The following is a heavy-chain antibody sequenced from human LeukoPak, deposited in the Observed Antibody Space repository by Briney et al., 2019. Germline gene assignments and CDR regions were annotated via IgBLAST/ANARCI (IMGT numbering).Heavy chain of an antibody. Sequence: GGPLRFPCRVSGFTFSNYGMHGLRQSPGKGVEGGGVIRYDGSNTYYAGSVKGPFTISRDNSKNTLYLQMNNLRVEETAVYYCARDTYGCSSGYCDFWGQGTLVTVSS. D-gene: IGHD3-22*01. CDR3: ARDTYGCSSGYCDF. CDR2: IRYDGSNT. J-gene: IGHJ4*02. V-gene: IGHV3-33*01. CDR1: GFTFSNYG.